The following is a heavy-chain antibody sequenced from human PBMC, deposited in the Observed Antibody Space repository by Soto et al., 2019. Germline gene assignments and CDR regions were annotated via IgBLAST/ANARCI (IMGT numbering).Heavy chain of an antibody. Sequence: ASVKVSCKASGYTFTGYYMHWVRQAPGQGLEWMGWINPNSGGTNYAQEFQGRVTMTRDTSISTAYMELSRLRSDDTAVYYCARGKAGFTIFGVVNNWFDPWGQGTLVTVSS. J-gene: IGHJ5*02. CDR3: ARGKAGFTIFGVVNNWFDP. D-gene: IGHD3-3*01. CDR1: GYTFTGYY. CDR2: INPNSGGT. V-gene: IGHV1-2*02.